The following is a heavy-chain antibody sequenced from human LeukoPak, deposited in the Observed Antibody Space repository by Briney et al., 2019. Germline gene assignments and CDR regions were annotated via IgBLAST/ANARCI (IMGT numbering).Heavy chain of an antibody. CDR3: ANMGYSYVPGLFDP. J-gene: IGHJ5*02. CDR2: IYHSGST. V-gene: IGHV4-38-2*02. D-gene: IGHD5-18*01. Sequence: SETLSLTCTVSGYSISSGYYWGWIRQPPGKGLEWIGSIYHSGSTYYNPSLKSRVTISVDTSKNQFSLKLSSVTAADTAVYYCANMGYSYVPGLFDPWGQGTLVTVSS. CDR1: GYSISSGYY.